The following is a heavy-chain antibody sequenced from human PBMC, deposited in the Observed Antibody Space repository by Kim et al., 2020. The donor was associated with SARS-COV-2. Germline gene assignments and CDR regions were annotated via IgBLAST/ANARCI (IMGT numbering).Heavy chain of an antibody. J-gene: IGHJ4*02. CDR1: GYTFTSYY. CDR3: ASFGGSVETYDY. V-gene: IGHV1-46*01. Sequence: ASVKVSCKASGYTFTSYYMHWVRQAPGQGLEWMGIINPSGGHTFYAQKFQGRVTMTRDTSTSTVYMVLSSLRSEDTAVYYCASFGGSVETYDYWGQGTLVTVSS. CDR2: INPSGGHT. D-gene: IGHD3-10*01.